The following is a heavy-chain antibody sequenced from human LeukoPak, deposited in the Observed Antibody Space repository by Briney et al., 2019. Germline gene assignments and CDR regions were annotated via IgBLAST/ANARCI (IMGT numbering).Heavy chain of an antibody. CDR3: ARESIGVVPAATDYYYYYIDL. CDR2: IISSSSTI. V-gene: IGHV3-48*04. Sequence: GGSLRLSCAASGFTFSSYSMNWVRQAPGKGLEWCSYIISSSSTIYYSDSVKGRFTISRDNAKNSLYLQMNSLRAEDTTVYYCARESIGVVPAATDYYYYYIDLWGKETTVPVSS. CDR1: GFTFSSYS. J-gene: IGHJ6*03. D-gene: IGHD2-2*01.